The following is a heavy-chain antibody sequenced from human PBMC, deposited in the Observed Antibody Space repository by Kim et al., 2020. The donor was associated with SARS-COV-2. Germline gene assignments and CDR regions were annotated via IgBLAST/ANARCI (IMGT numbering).Heavy chain of an antibody. J-gene: IGHJ4*02. CDR2: DGSVR. CDR3: ATDYQGY. Sequence: DGSVRNYVDSVKGRFSISRDNARESLYLQMDSLRAEDTAVYYCATDYQGYWGQGTLVTVSS. V-gene: IGHV3-7*03.